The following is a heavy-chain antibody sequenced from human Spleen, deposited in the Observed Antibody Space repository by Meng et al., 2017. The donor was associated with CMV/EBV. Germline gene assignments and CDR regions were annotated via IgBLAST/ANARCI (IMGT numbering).Heavy chain of an antibody. Sequence: SETLSLTCTVSGGSVDTSNYYWAWIRQPPGKALEWIGSIYYSGTTFYNPSLRSRVTISVDTSKNQFSLKLGSVTAADTAVYYCARCERTNWGDTFDIWGQGTVVTVSS. CDR2: IYYSGTT. V-gene: IGHV4-39*07. CDR3: ARCERTNWGDTFDI. J-gene: IGHJ3*02. CDR1: GGSVDTSNYY. D-gene: IGHD7-27*01.